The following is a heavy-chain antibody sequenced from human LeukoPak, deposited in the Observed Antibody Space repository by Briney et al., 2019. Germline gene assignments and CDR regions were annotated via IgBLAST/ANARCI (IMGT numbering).Heavy chain of an antibody. V-gene: IGHV3-23*01. CDR3: GKEEFGELVIGY. CDR2: ISDSGSKT. D-gene: IGHD3-10*01. Sequence: GGSLRLSCAASGFTFSDYAMTWVRQAPGKGLEWVSGISDSGSKTYYADSVQGRFTIARDNSKNSLFLQMNSLRAEDTAVYYCGKEEFGELVIGYWGQGILVTVTS. CDR1: GFTFSDYA. J-gene: IGHJ4*02.